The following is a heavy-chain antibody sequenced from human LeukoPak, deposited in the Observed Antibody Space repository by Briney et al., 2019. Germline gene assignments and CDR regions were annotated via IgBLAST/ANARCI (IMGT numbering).Heavy chain of an antibody. CDR3: ARGSYGGNYYYYGMDV. CDR1: GGSISSYY. V-gene: IGHV4-59*01. Sequence: SETLSLTCTVSGGSISSYYWSWIRQPPGKGPEWIGYIYYSGSTNYNPSLRSRVTISVDTSKNQFSLKLSSVTAADTAVYYCARGSYGGNYYYYGMDVWGQGTTVTVSS. D-gene: IGHD4-23*01. CDR2: IYYSGST. J-gene: IGHJ6*02.